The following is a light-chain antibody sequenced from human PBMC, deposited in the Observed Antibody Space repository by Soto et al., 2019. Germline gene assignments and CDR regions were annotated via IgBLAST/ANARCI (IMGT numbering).Light chain of an antibody. J-gene: IGKJ1*01. CDR1: QSIRYY. V-gene: IGKV1-5*01. CDR2: GAS. Sequence: DIQLTQSPPTLSASVGDRVTITCRASQSIRYYLAWYQQMPGKAPKLLIYGASSLQSGVPSRFSGSGSGTEVTLTISSLQPDDFATYFCQHHTRYSHTFGKGTKVEIK. CDR3: QHHTRYSHT.